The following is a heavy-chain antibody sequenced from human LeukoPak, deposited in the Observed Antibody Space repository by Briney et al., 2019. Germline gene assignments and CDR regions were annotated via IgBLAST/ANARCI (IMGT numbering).Heavy chain of an antibody. J-gene: IGHJ4*02. CDR3: AKDYNPDLIRYFDY. V-gene: IGHV3-30*04. D-gene: IGHD3-10*01. CDR1: GFTFSTYA. CDR2: ISYDGTTK. Sequence: PGGSLRLSCAASGFTFSTYAMHWVRQAPGKGLEWVAVISYDGTTKYYGDSVKGRFTISRDNSKNTLYLQMNSLRAEDTAVYYCAKDYNPDLIRYFDYWGQGTLVTVSS.